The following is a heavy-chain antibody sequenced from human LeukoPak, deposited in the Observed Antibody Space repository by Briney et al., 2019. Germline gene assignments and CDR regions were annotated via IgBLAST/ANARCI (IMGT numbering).Heavy chain of an antibody. CDR1: GGSISSYY. J-gene: IGHJ4*02. V-gene: IGHV4-59*12. Sequence: SETLSLTCTVSGGSISSYYWSWIRQPPGKGLEWIGNIYDRGSTKYNPSLKSRVTISVDTSKNQFSLKLSSVTAADTAVYYCARVVNDSSGYYLPYYFDYWGQGTLVTVSS. CDR3: ARVVNDSSGYYLPYYFDY. D-gene: IGHD3-22*01. CDR2: IYDRGST.